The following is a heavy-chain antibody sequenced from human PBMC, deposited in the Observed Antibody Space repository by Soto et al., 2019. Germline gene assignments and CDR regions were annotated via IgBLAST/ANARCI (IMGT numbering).Heavy chain of an antibody. V-gene: IGHV4-39*01. D-gene: IGHD4-17*01. CDR1: GGSVTNSSYY. CDR2: VYYRGRS. CDR3: VSQRTTVPTQAYFDY. Sequence: PSETLSLTXTVSGGSVTNSSYYRGWIRQSPGKGLEWIGSVYYRGRSYSKSSVKSRVTISVDTSKNRISLSLNSVTASDTAVYFCVSQRTTVPTQAYFDYWGPGALVTVSS. J-gene: IGHJ4*02.